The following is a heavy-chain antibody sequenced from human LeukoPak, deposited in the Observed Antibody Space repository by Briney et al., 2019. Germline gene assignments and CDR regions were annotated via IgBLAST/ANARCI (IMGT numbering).Heavy chain of an antibody. J-gene: IGHJ4*02. V-gene: IGHV6-1*01. D-gene: IGHD1-1*01. Sequence: SQTLSLTCAISGDILSRHDLTWDWVRQSPSRGLEWLERTFYRSKLYNDYAVSVKSRITVTPDTSKNQFSLHLTSVTPEDTAVYYCVRSYDWVFDYWGQGTRVTVSS. CDR1: GDILSRHDLT. CDR2: TFYRSKLYN. CDR3: VRSYDWVFDY.